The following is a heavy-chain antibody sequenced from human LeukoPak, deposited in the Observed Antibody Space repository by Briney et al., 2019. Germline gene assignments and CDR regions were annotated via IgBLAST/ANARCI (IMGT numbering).Heavy chain of an antibody. Sequence: GSLRLSCAASGFTFSSYAMSWVRQPPGKWLEWIGEINHSGSTNYNPSLKSRVTISVDTSKNQFSLKLSSVTAADTAVYYCARVAGYSSGRTPRAFDIWGQGTMVTVSS. CDR3: ARVAGYSSGRTPRAFDI. V-gene: IGHV4-34*01. D-gene: IGHD6-19*01. J-gene: IGHJ3*02. CDR1: GFTFSSYA. CDR2: INHSGST.